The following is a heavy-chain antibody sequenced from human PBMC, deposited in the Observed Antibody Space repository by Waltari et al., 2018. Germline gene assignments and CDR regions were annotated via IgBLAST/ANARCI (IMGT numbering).Heavy chain of an antibody. V-gene: IGHV3-9*03. CDR2: ISWNSGSI. D-gene: IGHD3-3*01. Sequence: EVQVVESGGGLVQPGRSLRLSCAASGFPFDDYSMNWVRQAPGKGLEWVSGISWNSGSIGYADSVKGRFTISRDNAKNSLYLQMNSLRAEDMALYYCAKGHISNDFWSGSLDFWGQGTLVTVSS. J-gene: IGHJ4*02. CDR1: GFPFDDYS. CDR3: AKGHISNDFWSGSLDF.